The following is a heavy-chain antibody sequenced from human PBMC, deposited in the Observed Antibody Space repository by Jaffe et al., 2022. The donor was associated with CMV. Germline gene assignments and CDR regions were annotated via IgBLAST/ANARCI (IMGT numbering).Heavy chain of an antibody. CDR3: ARGDGSRSSWYLGGMDF. Sequence: QVHLVQSGTEVKRPGASVKVSCKASGYSFMSHYMHWVRQAPGQGLEWLGIINPDGGSTNYAQKFQGRVTVTRDTSTSTVYMQLTSLRSEDTAVYYCARGDGSRSSWYLGGMDFWGQGTLVTVSS. CDR1: GYSFMSHY. D-gene: IGHD6-13*01. CDR2: INPDGGST. J-gene: IGHJ4*02. V-gene: IGHV1-46*01.